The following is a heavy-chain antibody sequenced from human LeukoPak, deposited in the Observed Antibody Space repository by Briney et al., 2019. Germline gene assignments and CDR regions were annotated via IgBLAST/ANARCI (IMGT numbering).Heavy chain of an antibody. J-gene: IGHJ4*02. CDR2: INPNSGGT. V-gene: IGHV1-2*02. D-gene: IGHD2-2*01. CDR3: ARLNIVVVPAAIGGFFFDY. CDR1: GYTFTGYY. Sequence: ASVKVSCKVSGYTFTGYYMHWVRQAPGQGLEWMGWINPNSGGTNYAQKFQGRVTMTRDTSISTAYMELSRLRSDDTAVYYCARLNIVVVPAAIGGFFFDYWGQGTLVTVSS.